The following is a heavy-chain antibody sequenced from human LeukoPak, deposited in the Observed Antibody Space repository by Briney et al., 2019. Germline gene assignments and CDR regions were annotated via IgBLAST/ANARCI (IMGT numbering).Heavy chain of an antibody. D-gene: IGHD3-22*01. Sequence: GRSLRLSCAASGFTFSSYGMHWVRQAPGKGLEWVAAISYDGSNKYYADSVKGRFTTSRDNSKNTLYLQMNSLRAEDTAVYYCAKDNYYDNSAYPDYWGQGTLVTVSS. J-gene: IGHJ4*02. CDR3: AKDNYYDNSAYPDY. CDR1: GFTFSSYG. V-gene: IGHV3-30*18. CDR2: ISYDGSNK.